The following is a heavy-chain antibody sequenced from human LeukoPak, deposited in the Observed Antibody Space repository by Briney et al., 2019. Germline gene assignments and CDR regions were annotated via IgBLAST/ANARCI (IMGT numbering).Heavy chain of an antibody. CDR3: AREQWLVLNYFDS. CDR1: GFTFGDFA. Sequence: GGSLRLSCAASGFTFGDFAMHWVRQAPGKGLEWVALISFDGSNKYYADSVKGRFTISRDNSKNTLSLQMNSLRAEDTAVYYCAREQWLVLNYFDSWGQGTLVTVSS. V-gene: IGHV3-30-3*01. D-gene: IGHD6-19*01. CDR2: ISFDGSNK. J-gene: IGHJ4*02.